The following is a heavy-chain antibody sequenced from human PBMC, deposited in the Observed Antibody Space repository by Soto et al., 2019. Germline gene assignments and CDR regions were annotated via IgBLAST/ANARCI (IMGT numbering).Heavy chain of an antibody. CDR3: ARYYYDSSGYPPSVPYFDY. D-gene: IGHD3-22*01. CDR1: GGTFSSYA. J-gene: IGHJ4*02. Sequence: SVKVSCKASGGTFSSYAISWVRQAPGQGLEWMGGIIPIFGTANYAQKFQGRVTITADESTSTAYMELSSLRSEDTAVYYCARYYYDSSGYPPSVPYFDYWGQGTLVTVSS. CDR2: IIPIFGTA. V-gene: IGHV1-69*13.